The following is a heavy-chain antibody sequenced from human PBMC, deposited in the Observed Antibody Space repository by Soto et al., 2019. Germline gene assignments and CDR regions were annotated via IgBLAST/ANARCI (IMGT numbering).Heavy chain of an antibody. J-gene: IGHJ6*02. CDR3: AAPYYDFWSGYSGGYGYYYGMDV. V-gene: IGHV1-58*01. CDR1: GFTFTSSA. Sequence: ASVKVSCKASGFTFTSSAVQWVRQARGQRLEWIGWIVVGSGNTNYAQKLQERVTITRDMSTSTAYMELSSLRSEDTAVYYCAAPYYDFWSGYSGGYGYYYGMDVWGQGTTVTVSS. D-gene: IGHD3-3*01. CDR2: IVVGSGNT.